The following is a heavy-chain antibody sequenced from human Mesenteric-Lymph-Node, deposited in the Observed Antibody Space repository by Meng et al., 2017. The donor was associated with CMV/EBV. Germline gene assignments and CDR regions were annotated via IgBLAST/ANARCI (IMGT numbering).Heavy chain of an antibody. Sequence: HVLLTQWGPGLLKPPVTLSVTCAVYGGSFSGYYRNWIRQSPEKGLEWIGEINHSGSTTYNPSFTSRIIISVDTSTNQISLNMSSVTAADTAVYYCARGSSYDILTGYFDYWGQGALVTVSS. J-gene: IGHJ4*02. CDR2: INHSGST. D-gene: IGHD3-9*01. CDR1: GGSFSGYY. V-gene: IGHV4-34*01. CDR3: ARGSSYDILTGYFDY.